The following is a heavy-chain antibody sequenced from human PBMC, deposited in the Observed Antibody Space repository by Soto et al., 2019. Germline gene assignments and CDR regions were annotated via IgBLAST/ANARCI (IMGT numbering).Heavy chain of an antibody. CDR3: VTDSNSRAVGVTLFAY. V-gene: IGHV4-31*03. D-gene: IGHD1-26*01. CDR1: GGIITSGGYY. Sequence: PSETLSLTCTVSGGIITSGGYYWSWLRQRPGKGLEWIGCVYHSGTSHSNPSLEGRVSLSVDTSRNHFSLSLRSVTAADTAVYYCVTDSNSRAVGVTLFAYWGQGTLVTVSS. J-gene: IGHJ4*02. CDR2: VYHSGTS.